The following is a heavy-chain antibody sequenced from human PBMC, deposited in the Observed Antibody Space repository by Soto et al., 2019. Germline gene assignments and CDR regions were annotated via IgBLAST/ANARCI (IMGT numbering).Heavy chain of an antibody. CDR2: IYYSGST. CDR3: ARRWGRSFDY. V-gene: IGHV4-59*08. J-gene: IGHJ4*02. CDR1: GGSISSYY. D-gene: IGHD2-15*01. Sequence: TLSLTCTVSGGSISSYYWSWIRQPPGKGLEWIGYIYYSGSTNYNPSLKSRVTISVDTSKNQFSLKLSSVTAADTAVYYCARRWGRSFDYWGQGTLGTVSS.